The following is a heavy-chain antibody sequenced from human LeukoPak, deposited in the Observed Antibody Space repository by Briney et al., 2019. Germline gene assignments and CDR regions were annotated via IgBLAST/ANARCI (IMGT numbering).Heavy chain of an antibody. Sequence: GGSLRLSCAVSGFTFSNYAMSWVRQAPGKGLEWVSTVSGSGGSTYYADSVKGRFTSSRDNSKNMLYLQMNSLRAEDTAVYYCAKGGGYGSGTYSEDWGQGILVTVSS. D-gene: IGHD3-10*01. J-gene: IGHJ4*02. CDR2: VSGSGGST. V-gene: IGHV3-23*01. CDR1: GFTFSNYA. CDR3: AKGGGYGSGTYSED.